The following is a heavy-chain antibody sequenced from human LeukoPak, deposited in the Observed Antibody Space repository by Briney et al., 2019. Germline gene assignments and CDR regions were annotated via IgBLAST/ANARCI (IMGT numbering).Heavy chain of an antibody. CDR3: ARDGFSSSWGLAY. V-gene: IGHV3-53*01. CDR1: GFTFSNYA. D-gene: IGHD6-13*01. CDR2: IYSGGST. Sequence: GGSLRLSCIVSGFTFSNYAMSWARQAPGKGLEWVSVIYSGGSTYYADSVKGRFTISRDNSKNTLYLQMNSLRVEDTAVYYCARDGFSSSWGLAYWGQGTLVTVSS. J-gene: IGHJ4*02.